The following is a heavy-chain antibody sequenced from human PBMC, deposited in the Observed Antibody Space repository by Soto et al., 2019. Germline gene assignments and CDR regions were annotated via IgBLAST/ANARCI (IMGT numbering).Heavy chain of an antibody. D-gene: IGHD2-21*01. V-gene: IGHV3-33*01. CDR2: ILADSSAQ. Sequence: QVQLVESGGGVVQPGGSLRLSCEATGFSFSRHGMHWVRQAPGKGLEWLAVILADSSAQEYAESVKGRFTISRDNSKNILYLQMNKLTAEDTSVYDCARDDDYSDNGLDYWGQGNLVTVSS. CDR1: GFSFSRHG. CDR3: ARDDDYSDNGLDY. J-gene: IGHJ4*02.